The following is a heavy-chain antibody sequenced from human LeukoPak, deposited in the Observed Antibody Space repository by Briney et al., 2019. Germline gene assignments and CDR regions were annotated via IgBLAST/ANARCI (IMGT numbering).Heavy chain of an antibody. CDR3: TTDWYYYDSSGYYPIF. CDR1: GFPFSDVW. D-gene: IGHD3-22*01. Sequence: GGSLRLSCAASGFPFSDVWMSWVRQAPGKGLEWVGRIKSKADGGTADYAAPLKGRFTFSRGDSKNTLYLEMKSLKTEDTAVYYCTTDWYYYDSSGYYPIFWGQGTLVTVSS. J-gene: IGHJ4*02. CDR2: IKSKADGGTA. V-gene: IGHV3-15*01.